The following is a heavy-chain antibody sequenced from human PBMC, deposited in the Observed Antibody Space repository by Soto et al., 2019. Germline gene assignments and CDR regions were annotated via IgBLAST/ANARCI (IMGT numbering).Heavy chain of an antibody. CDR1: GFTFSSYL. D-gene: IGHD5-18*01. CDR3: SDGYGQYFNS. CDR2: IKSRAAGGTT. J-gene: IGHJ4*02. Sequence: PGGSLXLSFAAPGFTFSSYLMHCVRQAPGKGLEWVGRIKSRAAGGTTDYAAPVKGRFTILRDDSKNTLYLQMDSLIIEDTAVFFCSDGYGQYFNSRGQRTLVPVSA. V-gene: IGHV3-15*07.